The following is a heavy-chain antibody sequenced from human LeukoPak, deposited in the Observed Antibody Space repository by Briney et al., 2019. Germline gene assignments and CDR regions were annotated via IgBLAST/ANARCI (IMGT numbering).Heavy chain of an antibody. Sequence: SETLSLTCTVSGVSTTNGIYYWAWIRQSPGRGLEWIGSVHNVGSTYYNLSLRSRVTMSIDTSKNQFSLRLNSVTAADTAVYYCARHAEYNSGWHFYLDHWGQGILVTVSS. D-gene: IGHD6-19*01. CDR3: ARHAEYNSGWHFYLDH. CDR2: VHNVGST. J-gene: IGHJ4*02. CDR1: GVSTTNGIYY. V-gene: IGHV4-39*01.